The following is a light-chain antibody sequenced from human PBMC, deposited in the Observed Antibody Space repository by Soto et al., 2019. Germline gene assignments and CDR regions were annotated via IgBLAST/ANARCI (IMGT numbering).Light chain of an antibody. J-gene: IGLJ1*01. CDR3: SSYAGSNMGV. CDR1: SSDIGVYNY. V-gene: IGLV2-8*01. Sequence: QSALTQPPSASGSPGQSVTISCTGTSSDIGVYNYVSWYQQHPGKAPKLMIYEVSKRPSGVPDRFSGSKSGNTASLTVSGLQAEDDADYYCSSYAGSNMGVFGTGTKLTVL. CDR2: EVS.